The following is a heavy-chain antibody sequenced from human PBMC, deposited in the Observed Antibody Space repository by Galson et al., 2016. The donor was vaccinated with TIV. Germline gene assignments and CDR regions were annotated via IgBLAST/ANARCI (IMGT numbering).Heavy chain of an antibody. D-gene: IGHD2-8*01. Sequence: SLRLSCAASGFIFADYAMHWVRQGPGKGLEWVSGISWNSGSIGYADSVKGRFTISRDNAKNSLHLQINSLRTEDTALYYCVKDSRIGAMLMGYGLDVWGQGTTVTVSS. CDR1: GFIFADYA. V-gene: IGHV3-9*01. CDR2: ISWNSGSI. CDR3: VKDSRIGAMLMGYGLDV. J-gene: IGHJ6*02.